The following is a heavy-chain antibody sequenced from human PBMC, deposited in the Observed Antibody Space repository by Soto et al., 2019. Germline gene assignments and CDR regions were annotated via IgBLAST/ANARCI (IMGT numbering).Heavy chain of an antibody. D-gene: IGHD5-12*01. CDR2: IYYSGST. V-gene: IGHV4-59*12. Sequence: SETLSLTCTVSGGSISSYYWSWIRQPPGKGLEWIGYIYYSGSTNYNPSLKSRVTISVDRSKNQFSLKLSSVTAADTAVYYCASLAGYSGYVNWFDPWGQGTLVTVSS. CDR3: ASLAGYSGYVNWFDP. J-gene: IGHJ5*02. CDR1: GGSISSYY.